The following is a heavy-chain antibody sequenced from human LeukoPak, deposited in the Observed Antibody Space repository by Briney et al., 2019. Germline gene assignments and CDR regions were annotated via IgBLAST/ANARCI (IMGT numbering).Heavy chain of an antibody. D-gene: IGHD6-19*01. CDR1: GYSISSGYY. Sequence: SETLSLTCTVSGYSISSGYYWGWIRQPPGKGLEWIGSIYHSGSTYYNPSLKSRVTISVDTSKNQFSLKLSSVTAADTAVYYCARVGGYSSGWYEDYWGQGTLVTVSS. V-gene: IGHV4-38-2*02. CDR2: IYHSGST. CDR3: ARVGGYSSGWYEDY. J-gene: IGHJ4*02.